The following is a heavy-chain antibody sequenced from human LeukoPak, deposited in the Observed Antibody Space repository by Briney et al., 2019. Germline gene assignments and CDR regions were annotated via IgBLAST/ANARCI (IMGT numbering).Heavy chain of an antibody. Sequence: GGSLRLSCAACGFTFSSYAMHWVRQAPGKGLEWVSGVSGSGGTTYYADSVKGRFTISRDNSKNTLYLQMNSLRAEDTAVYYCAKDLVYYYDSSGYLDYWGQGTLVTVSS. CDR1: GFTFSSYA. V-gene: IGHV3-23*01. D-gene: IGHD3-22*01. CDR2: VSGSGGTT. CDR3: AKDLVYYYDSSGYLDY. J-gene: IGHJ4*02.